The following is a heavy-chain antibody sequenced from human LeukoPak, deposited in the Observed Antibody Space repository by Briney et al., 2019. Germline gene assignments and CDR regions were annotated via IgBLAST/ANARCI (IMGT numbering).Heavy chain of an antibody. CDR1: GGSISSYY. CDR3: ARQETAKWGGFDY. V-gene: IGHV4-59*08. CDR2: IYYSGST. D-gene: IGHD1-26*01. Sequence: SETLSLTCTVSGGSISSYYWSWIRQPPGKGLEWIGFIYYSGSTNYNPSLKSRVTVSIDTSKNQFSLRLTSVTAADTAVYYCARQETAKWGGFDYWGQGTLVTVSS. J-gene: IGHJ4*02.